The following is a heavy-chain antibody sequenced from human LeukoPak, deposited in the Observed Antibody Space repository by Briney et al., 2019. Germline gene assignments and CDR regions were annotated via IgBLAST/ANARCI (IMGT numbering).Heavy chain of an antibody. CDR2: ISGSGGST. Sequence: GGSLRLSCAASGFTLNNAWMSWVRQAPGKGLEWVSAISGSGGSTYYADSVKGRFTISRDNSKNTLYLQMNSLRAEDTAVYYCAKDQSMVRGASFDYWGQGTLVTVSS. V-gene: IGHV3-23*01. CDR3: AKDQSMVRGASFDY. CDR1: GFTLNNAW. J-gene: IGHJ4*02. D-gene: IGHD3-10*01.